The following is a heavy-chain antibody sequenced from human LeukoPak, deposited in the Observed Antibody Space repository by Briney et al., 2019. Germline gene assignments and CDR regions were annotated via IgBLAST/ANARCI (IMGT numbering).Heavy chain of an antibody. CDR1: GFDFGDYT. D-gene: IGHD3-22*01. V-gene: IGHV3-43*01. Sequence: GGSLRLSCAVSGFDFGDYTKHWVRHPPGKGLEWVSLISWNSGSIKYTESVKGRFTISRDNSKNSLYLQMSSLRTEDTALYYCARDIYDSGDFRGDFWGQGTLVTVSS. CDR3: ARDIYDSGDFRGDF. CDR2: ISWNSGSI. J-gene: IGHJ4*02.